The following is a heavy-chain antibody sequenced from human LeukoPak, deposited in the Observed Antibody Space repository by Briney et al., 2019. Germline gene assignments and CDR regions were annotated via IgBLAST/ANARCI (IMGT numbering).Heavy chain of an antibody. J-gene: IGHJ4*02. Sequence: SSETLSLTCTVSGGSISSYYWSWIRQPPGKGLEWIGYIYYSGSTNYNPSLKSRVTISVDTSKNQFSLKLSSVTAADTAVYYCARVYREPLIDYWGQGTLVTVSS. V-gene: IGHV4-59*01. CDR1: GGSISSYY. CDR2: IYYSGST. CDR3: ARVYREPLIDY. D-gene: IGHD1-26*01.